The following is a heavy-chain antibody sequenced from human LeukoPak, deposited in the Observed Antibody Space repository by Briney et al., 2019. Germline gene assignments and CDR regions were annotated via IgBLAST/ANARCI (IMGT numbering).Heavy chain of an antibody. J-gene: IGHJ4*02. V-gene: IGHV4-38-2*02. CDR3: ANYDILTGLD. D-gene: IGHD3-9*01. CDR1: GYSISSDYY. Sequence: SETLSLTCTVSGYSISSDYYWGWIRQPPGKGLEWIGNIFHNGNTYYDPSLKSRVTMSIDTSKKQFSLKLRTATAADTAVYYCANYDILTGLDWGQGTLVTVSS. CDR2: IFHNGNT.